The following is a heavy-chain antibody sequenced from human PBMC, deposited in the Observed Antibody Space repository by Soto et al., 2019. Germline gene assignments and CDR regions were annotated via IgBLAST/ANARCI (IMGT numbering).Heavy chain of an antibody. CDR2: ISGSDDFT. D-gene: IGHD3-10*01. Sequence: GGSLRLSCAASGFTFSNYAISWVRQTPGKGLEWVSVISGSDDFTYYADSVKGRFTISRDNPKNPFYLQMNSLRAEDTAVFYCAKGFYGSGSYYNERAFDSWGQGTLVTVPS. V-gene: IGHV3-23*01. CDR3: AKGFYGSGSYYNERAFDS. J-gene: IGHJ4*02. CDR1: GFTFSNYA.